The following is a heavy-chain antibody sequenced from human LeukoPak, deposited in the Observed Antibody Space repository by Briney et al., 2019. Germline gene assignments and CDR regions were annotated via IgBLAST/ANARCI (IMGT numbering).Heavy chain of an antibody. V-gene: IGHV4-34*01. J-gene: IGHJ4*02. CDR3: ARRGAYGSGSYNIDY. Sequence: SETLSLTCTVSGGSISSYYWSWIRQPPGKGLEWIGEINHSGSTNYNPSLKSRVTISVDTSKNQFSLKLSSVTAADTAVYYCARRGAYGSGSYNIDYWGQGTLVTVSS. CDR2: INHSGST. D-gene: IGHD3-10*01. CDR1: GGSISSYY.